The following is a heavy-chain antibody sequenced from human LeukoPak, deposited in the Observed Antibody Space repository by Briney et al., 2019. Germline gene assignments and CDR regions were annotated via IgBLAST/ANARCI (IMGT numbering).Heavy chain of an antibody. CDR3: ARVDGDGYNIPDY. Sequence: SETLSLTCAVYGEPFSSYYRSWIRQPPGKGLEWIGEINHSGNTNYNPSLKSRVTISVDTSKNQFSLKLSSVTAADTAVYYCARVDGDGYNIPDYWGQGTLVTVSS. V-gene: IGHV4-34*01. J-gene: IGHJ4*02. CDR1: GEPFSSYY. D-gene: IGHD5-24*01. CDR2: INHSGNT.